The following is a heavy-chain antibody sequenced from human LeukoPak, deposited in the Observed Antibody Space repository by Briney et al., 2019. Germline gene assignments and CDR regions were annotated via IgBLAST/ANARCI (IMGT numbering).Heavy chain of an antibody. CDR3: ARGTYYYGSGGYSFDY. V-gene: IGHV4-59*01. Sequence: SETLSLTCTVSGGSISSYYWSWIRQPPGKGLEWIGYIYYSGSTNYNPSLKSRVTISVDTSKNQFSLKLSSVTAADTAVYYCARGTYYYGSGGYSFDYWGQGTLVTVSS. J-gene: IGHJ4*02. CDR2: IYYSGST. D-gene: IGHD3-22*01. CDR1: GGSISSYY.